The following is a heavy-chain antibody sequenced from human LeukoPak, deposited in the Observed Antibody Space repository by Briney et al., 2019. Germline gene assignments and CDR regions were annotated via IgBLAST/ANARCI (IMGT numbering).Heavy chain of an antibody. J-gene: IGHJ6*04. CDR3: ARNFPGRTEDV. CDR2: IFNTGIT. CDR1: GGSISSYY. V-gene: IGHV4-59*01. Sequence: PSETLSLTCTVSGGSISSYYWSWIRQPPGKGLEWIGYIFNTGITSYNPSLNSRVIISVDTSKNQFSLKIYSVTAADTAVYYCARNFPGRTEDVWGKGTTVTVSS.